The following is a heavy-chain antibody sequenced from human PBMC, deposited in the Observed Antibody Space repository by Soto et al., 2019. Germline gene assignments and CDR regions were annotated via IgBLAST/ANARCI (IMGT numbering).Heavy chain of an antibody. J-gene: IGHJ4*02. CDR2: ISGSGGST. D-gene: IGHD6-19*01. Sequence: WSLRLSCAASGFTFSSYAMSWVRQAPGKGLEWVSAISGSGGSTYYADSVKGRFTISRDNSKNTLYLQMNSLRAEDTAVYYCAKVQSPSSGWEEFDYWGQGTLVTVSS. CDR1: GFTFSSYA. CDR3: AKVQSPSSGWEEFDY. V-gene: IGHV3-23*01.